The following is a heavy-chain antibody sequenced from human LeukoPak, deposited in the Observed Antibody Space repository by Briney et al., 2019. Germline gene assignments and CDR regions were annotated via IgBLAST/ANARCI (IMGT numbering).Heavy chain of an antibody. CDR2: ISSSSSYI. Sequence: GGSLRLSCAASGFTFSSYSMNWVRQAPGKGLEWVSSISSSSSYIYYADSMKGRFTISRDNAKNSLYLQMNSLRAEDTAVYYCAREYYYDSSGYSRSGYYYYMDVWGKGTTVTVSS. CDR1: GFTFSSYS. D-gene: IGHD3-22*01. CDR3: AREYYYDSSGYSRSGYYYYMDV. J-gene: IGHJ6*03. V-gene: IGHV3-21*01.